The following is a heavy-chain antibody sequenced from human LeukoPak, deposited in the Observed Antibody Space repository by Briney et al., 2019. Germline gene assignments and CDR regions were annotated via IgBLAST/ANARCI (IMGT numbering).Heavy chain of an antibody. CDR2: INTNTGNP. CDR3: ARYPLAMGIAAADT. CDR1: GYTFTSYA. V-gene: IGHV7-4-1*02. D-gene: IGHD6-13*01. J-gene: IGHJ4*02. Sequence: ASVKVSCKASGYTFTSYAMNWVRQAPGQGLEWMGWINTNTGNPTYAQGFTGRFVFSLNTSVSTAYLQISSLKAEDTAVYYCARYPLAMGIAAADTWGQGTLVTVSS.